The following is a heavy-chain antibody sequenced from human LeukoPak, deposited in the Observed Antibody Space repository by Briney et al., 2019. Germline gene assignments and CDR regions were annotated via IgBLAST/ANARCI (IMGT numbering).Heavy chain of an antibody. D-gene: IGHD3-3*01. CDR3: ARNAIFRDSDYGMDV. J-gene: IGHJ6*02. CDR1: GGSINNYF. CDR2: IYTSGSP. V-gene: IGHV4-4*07. Sequence: SETLSLTCTVSGGSINNYFWSWIRQPAGKGLEWIGRIYTSGSPNYNPSLKSRVTMSVDTSKMQFSLKLSSVSAADTAVYYCARNAIFRDSDYGMDVWGQGTTVTVSS.